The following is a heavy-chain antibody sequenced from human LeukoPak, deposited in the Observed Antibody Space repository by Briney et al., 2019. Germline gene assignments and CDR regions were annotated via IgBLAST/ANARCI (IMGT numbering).Heavy chain of an antibody. CDR3: ARGLIDDAFDI. Sequence: ASVKVSCKASGYTFTGYYIHWVRQAPGQGLEWMGWMNPNSGNTGYAQKFQGRVTMTRNTSTSTAYMELSSLRSEDTAVYYCARGLIDDAFDIWGQGTMVTVSS. J-gene: IGHJ3*02. D-gene: IGHD3-16*02. CDR2: MNPNSGNT. V-gene: IGHV1-8*02. CDR1: GYTFTGYY.